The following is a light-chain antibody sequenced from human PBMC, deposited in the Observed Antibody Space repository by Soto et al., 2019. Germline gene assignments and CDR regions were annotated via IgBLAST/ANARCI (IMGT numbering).Light chain of an antibody. CDR2: GAS. Sequence: EIVLTQFPGTLSLSPGERATLSCRASQRVNLNYVAWYQQKLGQAPRLLIYGASSRATGIPDRFSGSGSGTDFTLTISRLEPEDFAVYYCKQYGTVRSYTFGQGTKLEIK. V-gene: IGKV3-20*01. CDR3: KQYGTVRSYT. CDR1: QRVNLNY. J-gene: IGKJ2*01.